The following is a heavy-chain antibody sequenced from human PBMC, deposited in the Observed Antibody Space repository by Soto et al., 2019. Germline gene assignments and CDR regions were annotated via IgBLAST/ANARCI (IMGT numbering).Heavy chain of an antibody. CDR2: IFSSGTT. D-gene: IGHD4-17*01. J-gene: IGHJ5*02. CDR1: GDSISSGNKY. V-gene: IGHV4-30-4*01. Sequence: SETLSLTCTVSGDSISSGNKYWSWIRQPPGKGLEWIGYIFSSGTTYYNPSLKSRLTMSLDASQNQFSLKLNSLTDADTAVYFCARHLSGDYPNSNWFDPWGQGTLVTVSS. CDR3: ARHLSGDYPNSNWFDP.